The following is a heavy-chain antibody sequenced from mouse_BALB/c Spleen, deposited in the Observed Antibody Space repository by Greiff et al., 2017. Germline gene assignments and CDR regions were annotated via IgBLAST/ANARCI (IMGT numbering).Heavy chain of an antibody. CDR1: GFYIKDYY. D-gene: IGHD1-1*01. CDR2: IDPVNGDT. J-gene: IGHJ3*01. Sequence: VHVKQSGAELVRSGASVKLSCTASGFYIKDYYMHWVKQRPEQGLEWIGWIDPVNGDTEYAPKFQGKATMTADTSSNTAYLQLSSLTSEVSAVYYCDDGSPFAYWGQGTLGTVSA. V-gene: IGHV14-4*02. CDR3: DDGSPFAY.